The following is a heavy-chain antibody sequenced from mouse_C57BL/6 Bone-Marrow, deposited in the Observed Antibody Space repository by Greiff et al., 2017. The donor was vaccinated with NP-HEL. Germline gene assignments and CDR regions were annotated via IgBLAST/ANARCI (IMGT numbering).Heavy chain of an antibody. CDR3: ARRSNWYFDV. Sequence: EVNLVESGGGLVQPGGSLKLSCAASGFTFSDYGMAWVRQAPRKGPEWVAFISNLAYSIYYADTVTGRFTISRENAKNTLYLEMSSLRSEDTAMYYCARRSNWYFDVWGTGTTVTVSS. CDR1: GFTFSDYG. J-gene: IGHJ1*03. CDR2: ISNLAYSI. D-gene: IGHD1-1*01. V-gene: IGHV5-15*01.